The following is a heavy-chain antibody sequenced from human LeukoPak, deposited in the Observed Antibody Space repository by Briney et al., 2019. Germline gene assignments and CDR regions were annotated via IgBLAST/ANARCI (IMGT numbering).Heavy chain of an antibody. V-gene: IGHV3-9*01. CDR2: INWNSGSI. J-gene: IGHJ3*02. Sequence: PGGSLRLSCAASGFTFDDYAMHWVRQAPGKGLEWVSGINWNSGSIGYADSVRGRFTISRDNAKNSLDLQMNSLRAEDTALYYCAKSRGGGYSPRGDAFEIWGQGTMVTVSS. D-gene: IGHD5-18*01. CDR3: AKSRGGGYSPRGDAFEI. CDR1: GFTFDDYA.